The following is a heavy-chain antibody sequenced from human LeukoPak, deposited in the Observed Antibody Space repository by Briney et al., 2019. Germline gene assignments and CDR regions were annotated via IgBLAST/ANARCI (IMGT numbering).Heavy chain of an antibody. V-gene: IGHV4-38-2*02. D-gene: IGHD6-13*01. Sequence: SETLSLTCTVSGYSISSGYYWGWIRQPPGKGLEWIGSIYHSGSTYYNPSLKSRVTISVDTSKNQFSLKLSSVTAADTAVYYCARVPTMAAVGIFFDYWGQGTLVTVSS. J-gene: IGHJ4*02. CDR3: ARVPTMAAVGIFFDY. CDR1: GYSISSGYY. CDR2: IYHSGST.